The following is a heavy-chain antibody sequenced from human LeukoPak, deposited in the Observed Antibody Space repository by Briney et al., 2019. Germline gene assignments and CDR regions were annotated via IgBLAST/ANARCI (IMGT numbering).Heavy chain of an antibody. CDR1: GFIFSDYG. V-gene: IGHV3-33*01. CDR3: ARDWIDRSLDY. D-gene: IGHD2-2*03. J-gene: IGHJ4*02. CDR2: LSPHGNYE. Sequence: GRSLRLSCAASGFIFSDYGIHWVRQAPGKGLEWVAVLSPHGNYEYYADSVQGRFTLSRDDSNNTVYLQMNTLRDEDTAVYYCARDWIDRSLDYWVLGTLVTVSS.